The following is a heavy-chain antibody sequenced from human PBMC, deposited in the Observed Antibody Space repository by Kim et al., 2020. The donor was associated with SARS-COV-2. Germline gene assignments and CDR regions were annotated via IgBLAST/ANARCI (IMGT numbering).Heavy chain of an antibody. V-gene: IGHV3-23*01. J-gene: IGHJ4*02. Sequence: YDADSVKGRFTSSRDKNKTTLYLQLNSLRDEDAAVYYCAREGSGWYYFDYWGQGTLVTVSS. D-gene: IGHD6-19*01. CDR3: AREGSGWYYFDY.